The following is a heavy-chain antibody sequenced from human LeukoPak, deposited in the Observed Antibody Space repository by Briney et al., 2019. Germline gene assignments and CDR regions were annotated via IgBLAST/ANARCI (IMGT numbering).Heavy chain of an antibody. D-gene: IGHD3-9*01. CDR1: GGSISSYY. CDR2: IYYSGST. J-gene: IGHJ3*02. Sequence: SETLSLTCTVSGGSISSYYWSWLRQPPGKGLEWIGYIYYSGSTNYNPSLKSRVTISADTSKNQFSLRLSSVTAADTAVYYCARHGYDILTGLIWGQGTMVTVSS. V-gene: IGHV4-59*08. CDR3: ARHGYDILTGLI.